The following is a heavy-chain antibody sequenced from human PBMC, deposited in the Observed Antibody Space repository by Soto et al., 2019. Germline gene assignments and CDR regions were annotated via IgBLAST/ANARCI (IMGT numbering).Heavy chain of an antibody. Sequence: GGSLRLSCAASGFTVSSSNMMWGRQAPGKGLECVSLIYSGGSTYYADSVKGRFTISRDNSKNTLFLQINSLRAEDTSGYYCWRERGSWLQFVPYYFDSWGQETVVPVSS. D-gene: IGHD5-12*01. CDR1: GFTVSSSN. CDR3: WRERGSWLQFVPYYFDS. V-gene: IGHV3-66*01. CDR2: IYSGGST. J-gene: IGHJ4*02.